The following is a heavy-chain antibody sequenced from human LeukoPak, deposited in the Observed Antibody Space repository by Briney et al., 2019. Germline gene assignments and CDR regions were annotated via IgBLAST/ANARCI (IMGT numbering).Heavy chain of an antibody. CDR2: IHPNCGST. J-gene: IGHJ5*01. Sequence: ASAKVSRKASGYTFPKHFIHWVRQAAGQGLEWMGVIHPNCGSTSYAPNLQGRVSMTGDTSPRTLYLAVSRPRSVAPAVFSCSRDPMNERVWYGEEPRPHNWFDSWGQGTLVTVSS. D-gene: IGHD4-17*01. V-gene: IGHV1-46*01. CDR1: GYTFPKHF. CDR3: SRDPMNERVWYGEEPRPHNWFDS.